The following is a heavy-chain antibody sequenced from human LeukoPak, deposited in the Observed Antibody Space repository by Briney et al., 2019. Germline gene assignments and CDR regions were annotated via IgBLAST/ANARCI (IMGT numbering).Heavy chain of an antibody. J-gene: IGHJ3*02. CDR1: GGSLSSSINY. D-gene: IGHD3-16*02. V-gene: IGHV4-61*01. CDR3: ARHPFGDYVWGSYRYSSAFDI. Sequence: SETLSLTCSVSGGSLSSSINYWSWIRQPPGKGLEWIGYIYYSGSTNYNPSLKSRVTISVDTSKNQFSLKLSSVTAADTAVYYCARHPFGDYVWGSYRYSSAFDIWGQGTMVTVSS. CDR2: IYYSGST.